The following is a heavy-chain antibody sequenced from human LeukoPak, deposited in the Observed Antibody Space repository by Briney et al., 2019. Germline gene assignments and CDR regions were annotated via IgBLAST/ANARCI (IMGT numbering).Heavy chain of an antibody. V-gene: IGHV4-59*08. D-gene: IGHD3-10*01. CDR2: IYYSGST. CDR1: GGSISSYY. CDR3: ASNYYGSGSLDY. Sequence: SETVSLTCTVSGGSISSYYWSWDRQPPGKGLEWIGYIYYSGSTNYNPSLKSRVTISVDTSKNQLSLKLSSVTAADTAVYYCASNYYGSGSLDYWGQGTLVTVSS. J-gene: IGHJ4*02.